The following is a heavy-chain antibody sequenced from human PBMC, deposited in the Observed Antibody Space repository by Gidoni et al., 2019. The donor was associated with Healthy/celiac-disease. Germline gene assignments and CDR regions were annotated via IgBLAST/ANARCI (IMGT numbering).Heavy chain of an antibody. V-gene: IGHV1-46*01. Sequence: QVQLVQSGAEVKKPGASVKVSCKASGYTYTSYYMHWVRQAPGQGLEWMGIINPRGVRTSYAQKFQGRVTMTRDTSTSTVYMELSSLRSADTAVYYCARGYFDWFGWFDPWGQGTLVTVSS. CDR2: INPRGVRT. J-gene: IGHJ5*02. CDR1: GYTYTSYY. D-gene: IGHD3-9*01. CDR3: ARGYFDWFGWFDP.